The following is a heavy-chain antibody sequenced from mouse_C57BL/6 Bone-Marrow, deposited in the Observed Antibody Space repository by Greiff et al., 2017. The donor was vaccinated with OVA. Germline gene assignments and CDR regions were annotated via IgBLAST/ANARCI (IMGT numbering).Heavy chain of an antibody. V-gene: IGHV1-54*01. CDR1: GYAFTNYL. J-gene: IGHJ1*03. Sequence: VQLQQSRAELVRPGTSVKVSCKASGYAFTNYLIEWVKQRPGQGLEWIGVINPGSGGTNYNEKFKGKATLTADKSSSTAYMQLSSLTSEDSAVYFCARSGYYGSSPWYFDVWGTGTTVTVSS. CDR2: INPGSGGT. D-gene: IGHD1-1*01. CDR3: ARSGYYGSSPWYFDV.